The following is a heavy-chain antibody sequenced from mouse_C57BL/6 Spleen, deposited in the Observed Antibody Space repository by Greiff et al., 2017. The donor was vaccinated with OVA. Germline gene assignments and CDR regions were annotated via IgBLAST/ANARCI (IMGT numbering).Heavy chain of an antibody. CDR3: ARGAGSNSFAY. J-gene: IGHJ3*01. D-gene: IGHD3-3*01. CDR1: GYTFTSYG. Sequence: VQLQQPGAELVKPGASVKLSCKASGYTFTSYGISWVKQRTGQGLEWIGEIYPRSGNTYYNEKFKGKATLTADKSSSTAYMELRSLTSEDSAVYFCARGAGSNSFAYWGQGTLVTVSA. V-gene: IGHV1-81*01. CDR2: IYPRSGNT.